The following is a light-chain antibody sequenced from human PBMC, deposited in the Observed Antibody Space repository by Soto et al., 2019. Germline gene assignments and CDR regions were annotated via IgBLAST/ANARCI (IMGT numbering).Light chain of an antibody. CDR3: QQCGSSST. J-gene: IGKJ5*01. CDR2: GAS. CDR1: QSVSSN. Sequence: EIVMTQSPATLSVSPGERATLSCRASQSVSSNLAWYQQIPGQAPRLLIYGASTRATGIPARFSGSGSGTDFTLTISRLEPEDFAVYYCQQCGSSSTFGQGTRLEIK. V-gene: IGKV3-15*01.